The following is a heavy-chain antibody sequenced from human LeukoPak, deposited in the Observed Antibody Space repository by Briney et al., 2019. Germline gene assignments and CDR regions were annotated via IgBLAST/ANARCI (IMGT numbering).Heavy chain of an antibody. CDR2: INPNSGGT. CDR3: ARDHSQWLVPEPIDY. J-gene: IGHJ4*02. Sequence: ASVKVSCKASGYTFTGYYMHWVRQAPGQGLEWMGWINPNSGGTNYAQKLQGRVTMTTDTSTSTAYMELRSLRSDDTAVYYCARDHSQWLVPEPIDYWGQGTLVTVSS. D-gene: IGHD6-19*01. CDR1: GYTFTGYY. V-gene: IGHV1-2*02.